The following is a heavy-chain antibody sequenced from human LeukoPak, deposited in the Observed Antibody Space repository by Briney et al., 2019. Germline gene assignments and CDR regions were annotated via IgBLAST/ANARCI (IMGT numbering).Heavy chain of an antibody. CDR1: GYTFTSYG. CDR3: ARGRAAAGAYYFDY. D-gene: IGHD6-13*01. J-gene: IGHJ4*02. CDR2: IRAYNGNT. V-gene: IGHV1-18*01. Sequence: ASVKASCKASGYTFTSYGISWVRQAPGQGLKWMRWIRAYNGNTNYAQKLQGRVTMTTDTSTSTAYMELRSLRSDDTAVYYCARGRAAAGAYYFDYWGQGTLVTVSS.